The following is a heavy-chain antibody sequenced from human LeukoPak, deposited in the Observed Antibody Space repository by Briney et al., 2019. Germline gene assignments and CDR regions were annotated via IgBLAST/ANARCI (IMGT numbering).Heavy chain of an antibody. V-gene: IGHV3-21*01. J-gene: IGHJ4*02. Sequence: GGSLRLSCAASGFTFSSYSMNWVRQAPGKGLEWVSSISSSSSYIYYADSVKGRFTISRDNAKNSLYLQMNSLRAEDTAVHYCARRLEGYYDSSGYFNWGQGTLVTVSS. CDR3: ARRLEGYYDSSGYFN. D-gene: IGHD3-22*01. CDR2: ISSSSSYI. CDR1: GFTFSSYS.